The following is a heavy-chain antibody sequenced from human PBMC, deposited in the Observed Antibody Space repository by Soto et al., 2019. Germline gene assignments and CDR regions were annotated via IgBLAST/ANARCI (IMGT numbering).Heavy chain of an antibody. CDR1: GFTFSTYA. D-gene: IGHD2-2*01. J-gene: IGHJ5*01. CDR3: AKAGCTSATCYINS. Sequence: GGSLRLSCAASGFTFSTYAMILVRQAPGKGLEWVSTFSGSGGSTYYADSVKGRFTISRDNSRNTLYLQMNSLRADDTAVYYCAKAGCTSATCYINSGGQGTRVTVSS. CDR2: FSGSGGST. V-gene: IGHV3-23*01.